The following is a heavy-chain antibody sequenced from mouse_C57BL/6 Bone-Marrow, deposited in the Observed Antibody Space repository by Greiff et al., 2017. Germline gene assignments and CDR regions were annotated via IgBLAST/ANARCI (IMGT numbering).Heavy chain of an antibody. CDR2: IYPGDGDT. Sequence: QVQLQQSGPELVKPGASVKISCKASGYAFSSSWMNWVKQRPGKGLEWIGRIYPGDGDTNYNGKFKGKATLTADKSSSTAYMQLSSLTSEDSAVYFCARSGYDGYYERFAYWGQGTLVTVSA. CDR3: ARSGYDGYYERFAY. D-gene: IGHD2-3*01. J-gene: IGHJ3*01. CDR1: GYAFSSSW. V-gene: IGHV1-82*01.